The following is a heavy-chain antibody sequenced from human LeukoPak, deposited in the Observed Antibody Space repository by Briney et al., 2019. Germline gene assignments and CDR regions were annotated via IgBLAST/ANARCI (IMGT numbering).Heavy chain of an antibody. CDR1: GYTFTSYD. CDR2: MNPNSGNT. V-gene: IGHV1-8*01. Sequence: ASVKVSCKASGYTFTSYDINWVRQATGQGLEWMGWMNPNSGNTGYAQKFQGRVTMTRNTSISTAYMELSSLRSEDTAVYYCARALLEDTARPPDYTGMDVGAKGTT. J-gene: IGHJ6*04. CDR3: ARALLEDTARPPDYTGMDV. D-gene: IGHD5-18*01.